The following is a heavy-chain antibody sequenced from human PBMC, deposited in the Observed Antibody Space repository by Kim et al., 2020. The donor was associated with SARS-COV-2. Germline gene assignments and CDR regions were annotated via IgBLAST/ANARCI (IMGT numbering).Heavy chain of an antibody. CDR1: GYTFTSYY. D-gene: IGHD2-2*01. CDR2: INPSGGST. V-gene: IGHV1-46*01. Sequence: ASVKVSCKASGYTFTSYYMHWVRQAPGQGLEWMGIINPSGGSTSYAQKFQGRVTMTRDTSTSTVYMELSSLRSEDTAVYYCASEDIVVVPAAMAPSGGYFQHWGQGTLVTVSS. CDR3: ASEDIVVVPAAMAPSGGYFQH. J-gene: IGHJ1*01.